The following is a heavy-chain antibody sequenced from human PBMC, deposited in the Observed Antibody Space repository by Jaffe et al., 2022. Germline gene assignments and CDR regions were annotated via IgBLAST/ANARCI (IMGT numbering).Heavy chain of an antibody. Sequence: EVQLVESGGGLVQPGGSLRLSCAASGFTFSSYSMNWVRQAPGKGLEWVSYISSSSSTIYYADSVKGRFTISRDNAKNSLYLQMNSLRAEDTAVYYCARGPPFWVRLSTYYYYYMDVWGKGTTVTVSS. J-gene: IGHJ6*03. CDR3: ARGPPFWVRLSTYYYYYMDV. D-gene: IGHD3-3*01. V-gene: IGHV3-48*01. CDR2: ISSSSSTI. CDR1: GFTFSSYS.